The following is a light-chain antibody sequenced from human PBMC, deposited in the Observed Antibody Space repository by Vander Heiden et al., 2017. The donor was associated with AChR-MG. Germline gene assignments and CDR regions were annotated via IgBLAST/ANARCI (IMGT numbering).Light chain of an antibody. V-gene: IGKV3-11*01. Sequence: EVVLTQSPATLSLSPGDRATLSCRASQGVFTYLAWYQQKPGQAPRLLIYDASSRATGIPARFSGSGSGTDVTLNVSRLEPEDFAVYYCQQRGNWPYTFGQGTKLQIK. J-gene: IGKJ2*01. CDR3: QQRGNWPYT. CDR1: QGVFTY. CDR2: DAS.